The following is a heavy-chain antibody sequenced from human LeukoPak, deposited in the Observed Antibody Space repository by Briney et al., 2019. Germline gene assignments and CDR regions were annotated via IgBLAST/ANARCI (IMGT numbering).Heavy chain of an antibody. CDR3: ARDYYDSSGYYHVGYFDY. Sequence: GGSLRLSCAASGFTFSSCWMSWVRQAPGKGLGWVANIKQDGSEKYYVDSVKGRFTISRDNAKNSLYLQMNSLRAEDTAVYYCARDYYDSSGYYHVGYFDYWGQGTLVTVSS. CDR2: IKQDGSEK. J-gene: IGHJ4*02. CDR1: GFTFSSCW. D-gene: IGHD3-22*01. V-gene: IGHV3-7*01.